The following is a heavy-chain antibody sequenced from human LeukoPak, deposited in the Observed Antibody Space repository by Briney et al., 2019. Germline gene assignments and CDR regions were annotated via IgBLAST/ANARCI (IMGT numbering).Heavy chain of an antibody. J-gene: IGHJ4*02. CDR1: GGSISSYY. V-gene: IGHV4-59*08. D-gene: IGHD5-12*01. CDR2: MYYSGST. CDR3: AMTLRFSLDY. Sequence: SETLSLTCTVSGGSISSYYWSWIRQPPGKGLEWIGYMYYSGSTNYNPSLKSRATISVDTSKNQFSLKLSSVTAADTAVYYCAMTLRFSLDYWGQGTLVTVSS.